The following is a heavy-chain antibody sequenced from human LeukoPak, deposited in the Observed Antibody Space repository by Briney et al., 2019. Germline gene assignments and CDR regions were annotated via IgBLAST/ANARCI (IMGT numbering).Heavy chain of an antibody. CDR1: GGSISSYY. CDR3: ARAGVGPPPRNAFDI. Sequence: SETLSLTCTVSGGSISSYYWSWIRQPPGKGLEWIGYIYYSGSTNYNPSLKSRVTISVDTSKNQFSLKLNSVTAADTAVYYCARAGVGPPPRNAFDIWGQGTMVTVSS. D-gene: IGHD3-3*01. V-gene: IGHV4-59*01. J-gene: IGHJ3*02. CDR2: IYYSGST.